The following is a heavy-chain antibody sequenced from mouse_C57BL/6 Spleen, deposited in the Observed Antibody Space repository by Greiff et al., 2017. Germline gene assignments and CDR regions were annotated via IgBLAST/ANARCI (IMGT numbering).Heavy chain of an antibody. D-gene: IGHD1-1*01. V-gene: IGHV3-8*01. CDR1: GYSITSDY. J-gene: IGHJ1*03. Sequence: EVQRVESGPGLAKPSQTLSLTCSVTGYSITSDYWNWIRKFPGNKLEYMGYISYSGSTYYNPSLKSRISITRDTSKNQYYLQLNSVTTEDTATYYCARYYGSRYWYFDVWGTGTTVTVSS. CDR3: ARYYGSRYWYFDV. CDR2: ISYSGST.